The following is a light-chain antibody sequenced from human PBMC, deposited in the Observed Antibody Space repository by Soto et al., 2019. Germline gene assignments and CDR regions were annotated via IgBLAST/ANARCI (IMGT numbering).Light chain of an antibody. CDR1: QSLTYIY. Sequence: DIVLTQSPGTLSLSPGERATLSCRASQSLTYIYSAWYQQKPGQAPRLLIYGITSRATGIPERFSGSGSGTDFTLTISRLAPEDSAVYYCQLYGSSPPMYTFGQGTKLEIK. V-gene: IGKV3-20*01. CDR3: QLYGSSPPMYT. CDR2: GIT. J-gene: IGKJ2*01.